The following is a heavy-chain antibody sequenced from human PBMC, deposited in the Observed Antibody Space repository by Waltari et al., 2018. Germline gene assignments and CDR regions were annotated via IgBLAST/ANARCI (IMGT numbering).Heavy chain of an antibody. CDR3: ATTAWGAGDY. V-gene: IGHV4-38-2*01. CDR1: GYSISSGYY. D-gene: IGHD3-16*01. CDR2: ISHSGSN. J-gene: IGHJ4*02. Sequence: QVQLQESGPGLVKPSETLSLTCAVSGYSISSGYYWGWIRQPPGKGLEWIGSISHSGSNYYNPSLKSRVTRSVDTSKNQFSLKLSSVTAADTAVYYCATTAWGAGDYWGQGTLVTVSS.